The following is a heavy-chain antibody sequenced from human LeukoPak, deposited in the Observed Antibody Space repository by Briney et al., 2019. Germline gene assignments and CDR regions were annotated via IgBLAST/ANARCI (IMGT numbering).Heavy chain of an antibody. CDR3: ARGRRDGYNLRY. Sequence: GGSLRLSCAASGFNVTTNYMSWVRQAPGKGLEWVSVIYSGGTTYYADFVKGRFTISRDISKNTLSLQMNSLRAEDTAVYYCARGRRDGYNLRYWGQGTLVDVSS. D-gene: IGHD5-24*01. V-gene: IGHV3-53*01. CDR2: IYSGGTT. J-gene: IGHJ4*02. CDR1: GFNVTTNY.